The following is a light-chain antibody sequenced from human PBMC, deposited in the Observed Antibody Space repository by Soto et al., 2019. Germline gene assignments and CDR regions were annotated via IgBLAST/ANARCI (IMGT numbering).Light chain of an antibody. V-gene: IGKV1-5*01. CDR1: QSISSW. J-gene: IGKJ3*01. CDR3: QQPLT. Sequence: DIQMTQSPSTLSASVGDRVTITCRASQSISSWLAWYQQKPGKAPKLLIYDASSLESGVPSRFSGSGSGTEFTLPISSLQPDDFATYYSQQPLTFGPGTKVDIK. CDR2: DAS.